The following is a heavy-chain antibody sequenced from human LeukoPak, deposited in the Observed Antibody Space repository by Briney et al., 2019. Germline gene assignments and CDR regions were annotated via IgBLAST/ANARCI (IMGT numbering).Heavy chain of an antibody. CDR1: GFTFSSYA. Sequence: LTGGSLRLSCAASGFTFSSYARSWVRQAPGKGLEWVSAISGSGGSTYYADSVKGRFTISRDNSKNTLYLQMNSLRAEDTAVYYCAKDYYYDSSGYSESGGFYFDYWGQGTLVTVSS. CDR3: AKDYYYDSSGYSESGGFYFDY. J-gene: IGHJ4*02. CDR2: ISGSGGST. V-gene: IGHV3-23*01. D-gene: IGHD3-22*01.